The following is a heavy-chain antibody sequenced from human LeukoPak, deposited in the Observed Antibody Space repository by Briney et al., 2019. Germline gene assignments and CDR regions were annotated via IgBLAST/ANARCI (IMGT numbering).Heavy chain of an antibody. CDR1: GGSISSYY. CDR2: IYTSGST. CDR3: ARHVYCSSTSCYMGLTYYFDY. D-gene: IGHD2-2*02. V-gene: IGHV4-4*07. Sequence: PSETLSLTCTVSGGSISSYYWSWIRRPAGKGLEWIGRIYTSGSTNYNPSLKSRVTMSVDTSKNQFSLKLSSVTAADTAVYYCARHVYCSSTSCYMGLTYYFDYWGQGTLVTVSS. J-gene: IGHJ4*02.